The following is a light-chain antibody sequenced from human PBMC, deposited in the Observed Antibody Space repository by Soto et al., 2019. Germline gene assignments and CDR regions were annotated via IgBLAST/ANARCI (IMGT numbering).Light chain of an antibody. V-gene: IGKV3-20*01. CDR2: GAS. CDR1: ETVPSSC. Sequence: EIVLTQSPGTLSLAAGERATLSCRASETVPSSCLAWFQQRPSQAPRLLIYGASNRATGVPDRFSGSGSGADFSLTINGLEPEDFAVYICQQYGNSPLTFGGGTRVEIK. J-gene: IGKJ4*01. CDR3: QQYGNSPLT.